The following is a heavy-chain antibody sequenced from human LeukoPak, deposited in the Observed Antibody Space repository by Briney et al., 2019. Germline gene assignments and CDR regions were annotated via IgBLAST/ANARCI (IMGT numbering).Heavy chain of an antibody. Sequence: PGGSLRLSCAASGFTFSSYAMSWVRQAPGKGLEWVSAISGSGGSTYYADSVKGRFTISRDNSKNTLYLQMNSLRAEDTAVYYCAKRLGFLNRIYYGSGSAPLDVWGKGTTVTISS. CDR3: AKRLGFLNRIYYGSGSAPLDV. CDR2: ISGSGGST. CDR1: GFTFSSYA. J-gene: IGHJ6*04. D-gene: IGHD3-10*01. V-gene: IGHV3-23*01.